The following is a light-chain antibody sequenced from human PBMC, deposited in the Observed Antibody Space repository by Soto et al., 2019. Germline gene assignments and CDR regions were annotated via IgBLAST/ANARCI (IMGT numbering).Light chain of an antibody. V-gene: IGKV3-15*01. CDR3: QQYNNWPPWT. J-gene: IGKJ1*01. CDR2: DAS. CDR1: QRISRN. Sequence: EIVMTQSPATLSVSPGESATLSCRASQRISRNLAWYQQKPGQAPRLLIYDASTRATAIPARFSGSGSETEFTLTISSPQSEDSAVYYCQQYNNWPPWTFGQGTKVEIK.